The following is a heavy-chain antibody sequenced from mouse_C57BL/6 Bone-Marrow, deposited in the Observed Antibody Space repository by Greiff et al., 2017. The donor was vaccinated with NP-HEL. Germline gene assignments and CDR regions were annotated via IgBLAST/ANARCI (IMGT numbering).Heavy chain of an antibody. D-gene: IGHD1-1*01. CDR1: GFTFSDAW. CDR3: TRDYGSSHWYFDV. J-gene: IGHJ1*03. V-gene: IGHV6-6*01. Sequence: DVHLVESGGGLVQPGGSMKLSCAASGFTFSDAWMDWVRQSPEKGLEWVAEIRNKANNHATYYAESGKGRFTISRDDSKSSVSLQMNSLRAEDTGIYYWTRDYGSSHWYFDVWGTGTTVTVSS. CDR2: IRNKANNHAT.